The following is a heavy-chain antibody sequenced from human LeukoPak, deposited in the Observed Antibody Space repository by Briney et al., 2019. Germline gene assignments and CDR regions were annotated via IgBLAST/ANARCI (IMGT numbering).Heavy chain of an antibody. J-gene: IGHJ4*02. Sequence: PGRSQRLSCAASGFTFSSYGMHWVRQAPGKGLEWVAVISYDGSNKYYADSVKGRFTISRDNSKNTLYLQMNSLRAEDTAVYYCEGFLTNFDYWGQGTLVTVSS. V-gene: IGHV3-30*03. D-gene: IGHD3-10*01. CDR1: GFTFSSYG. CDR3: EGFLTNFDY. CDR2: ISYDGSNK.